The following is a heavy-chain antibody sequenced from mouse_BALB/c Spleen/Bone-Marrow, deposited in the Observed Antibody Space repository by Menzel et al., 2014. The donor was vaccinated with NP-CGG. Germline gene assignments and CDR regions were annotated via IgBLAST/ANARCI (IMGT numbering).Heavy chain of an antibody. J-gene: IGHJ3*01. CDR2: INPSNGGT. CDR3: TRQGTGTFAY. Sequence: QVQLQQSGTELVKPWASVKLSCKASGYTFXSYYIYWVKQRPGQGLEWIGEINPSNGGTNSNEKFKSKATLTVDKSSSTAYMQLSSLTSEDSAVYYCTRQGTGTFAYWGQGTLVTVSA. CDR1: GYTFXSYY. D-gene: IGHD4-1*01. V-gene: IGHV1-53*01.